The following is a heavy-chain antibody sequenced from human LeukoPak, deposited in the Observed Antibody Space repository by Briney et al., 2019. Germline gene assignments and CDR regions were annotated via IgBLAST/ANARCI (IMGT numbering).Heavy chain of an antibody. CDR3: ARTDIAAADTFDY. CDR2: IYYSGST. D-gene: IGHD6-13*01. CDR1: GGSISSSSYY. V-gene: IGHV4-39*07. J-gene: IGHJ4*02. Sequence: SETLSLTCTVSGGSISSSSYYWGWIRQPPGKGLEWIGSIYYSGSTNYNPSLKSRVTISVDTSKNQFSLKLSSVTAADTAVYYCARTDIAAADTFDYWGQGTLVTVSS.